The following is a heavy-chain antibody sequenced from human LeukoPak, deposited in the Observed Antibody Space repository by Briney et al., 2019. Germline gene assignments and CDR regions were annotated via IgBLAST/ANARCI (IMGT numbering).Heavy chain of an antibody. Sequence: GGSLRLSCAASGFTFRNHDMSWVRQAPGKGLEWVSGISRGADKTYYADSVKGRFTISRDNSKNTLSLQMNSLRVEDTAIYYCARGGDWSWYDYWGQGNLVPVSS. CDR2: ISRGADKT. D-gene: IGHD2-21*02. V-gene: IGHV3-23*01. CDR3: ARGGDWSWYDY. CDR1: GFTFRNHD. J-gene: IGHJ4*02.